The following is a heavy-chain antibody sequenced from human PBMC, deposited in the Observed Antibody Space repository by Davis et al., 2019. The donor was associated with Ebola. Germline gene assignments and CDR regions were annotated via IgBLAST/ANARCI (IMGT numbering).Heavy chain of an antibody. CDR3: ARDHSDSRSSWWFDP. CDR2: ISPHIGNT. V-gene: IGHV1-3*01. Sequence: ASVKVSCKASGYSFNLYALQWVRQAPGQSLEWMGWISPHIGNTKYSQKFQDRVTITSDTSTTTTFMELTNLTSEDTATYYCARDHSDSRSSWWFDPWGQGTLVTVSS. CDR1: GYSFNLYA. J-gene: IGHJ5*02. D-gene: IGHD3-22*01.